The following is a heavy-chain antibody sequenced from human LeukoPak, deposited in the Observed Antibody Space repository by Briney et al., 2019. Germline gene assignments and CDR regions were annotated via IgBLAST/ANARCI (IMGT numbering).Heavy chain of an antibody. D-gene: IGHD1-1*01. Sequence: GGSLRLSCAASGFTLSDYYMSWIRQAPGKGMEWVSYISSSGSTIYYADSVKGRFTSSRDNAKNFLYLQLNSLRAEDTAVYYCARAIGTTGTPGSYWGQGTLVTVSS. CDR2: ISSSGSTI. V-gene: IGHV3-11*01. J-gene: IGHJ4*02. CDR1: GFTLSDYY. CDR3: ARAIGTTGTPGSY.